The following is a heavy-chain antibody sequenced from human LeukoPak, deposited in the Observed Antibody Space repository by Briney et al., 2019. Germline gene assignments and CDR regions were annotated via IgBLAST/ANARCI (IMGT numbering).Heavy chain of an antibody. J-gene: IGHJ4*02. D-gene: IGHD4-17*01. CDR1: GFTVSSNY. V-gene: IGHV3-53*01. CDR2: IYSGGST. Sequence: PGGSLRLSCAASGFTVSSNYMSCVRQAPGKGLEWVSVIYSGGSTYYADSVKGRFTISRDNSKNTLYLQMNSLRAEDTAVYYCARGPGYGDVRFDYWGQGTLVTVSS. CDR3: ARGPGYGDVRFDY.